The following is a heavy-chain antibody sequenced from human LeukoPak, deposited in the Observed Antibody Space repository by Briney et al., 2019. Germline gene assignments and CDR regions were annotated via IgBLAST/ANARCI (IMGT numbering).Heavy chain of an antibody. Sequence: SETLSLTCTVSGGSISSYYWSWIRQPPGKGLEWIGYIYYSGSTNYSPSLKSRVTISVDTSKNQFSLKLSSVTAADTAVYYCARAGIAVAQGDIWGQGTMVTVSS. J-gene: IGHJ3*02. CDR1: GGSISSYY. D-gene: IGHD6-19*01. V-gene: IGHV4-59*01. CDR3: ARAGIAVAQGDI. CDR2: IYYSGST.